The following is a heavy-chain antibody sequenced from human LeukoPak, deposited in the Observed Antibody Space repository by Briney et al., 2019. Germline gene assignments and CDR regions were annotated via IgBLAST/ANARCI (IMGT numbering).Heavy chain of an antibody. Sequence: NPSETLSLTCAVYGGSFSGYYWSWIRRPPGKGLEWIGEIHHSGSTTYNPSLKSRVTISVDTSTNQFSLELTSVTAADTAVYYCARSQSTSWYYWGQGTLVTVSS. CDR2: IHHSGST. J-gene: IGHJ4*02. CDR3: ARSQSTSWYY. CDR1: GGSFSGYY. V-gene: IGHV4-34*01. D-gene: IGHD6-13*01.